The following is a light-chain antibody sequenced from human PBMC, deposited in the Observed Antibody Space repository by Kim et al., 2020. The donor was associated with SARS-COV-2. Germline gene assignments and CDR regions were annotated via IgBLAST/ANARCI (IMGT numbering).Light chain of an antibody. V-gene: IGKV3-20*01. CDR1: QSVSSSY. CDR3: QQYGSKVT. CDR2: GAS. J-gene: IGKJ1*01. Sequence: EIVLTQSPGTLSLSPGERATLSCRASQSVSSSYLAWYQQKPGQAPRLLIYGASSRATGIPDRFSGSGFGTDFTLTISRLEPEDFAVYYCQQYGSKVTFDQETKVEIK.